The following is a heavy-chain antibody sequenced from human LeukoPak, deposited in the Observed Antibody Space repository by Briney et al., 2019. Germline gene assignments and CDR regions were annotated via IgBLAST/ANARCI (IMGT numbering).Heavy chain of an antibody. Sequence: PGGSLRLSCVVSGFTFSDAWMSWLRQAPGKGLEWVGRIKSKVAGETTDYAAPVKGRFTISRDDSNNMLYLQMNSLKTEDTSVYYCATEWGIPGGGWTCYSLWGQGTLVTVSS. D-gene: IGHD2-15*01. CDR3: ATEWGIPGGGWTCYSL. V-gene: IGHV3-15*01. CDR1: GFTFSDAW. J-gene: IGHJ4*02. CDR2: IKSKVAGETT.